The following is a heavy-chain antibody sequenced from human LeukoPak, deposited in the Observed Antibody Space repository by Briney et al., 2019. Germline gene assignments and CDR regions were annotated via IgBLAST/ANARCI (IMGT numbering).Heavy chain of an antibody. J-gene: IGHJ4*02. D-gene: IGHD2-2*02. CDR2: ISYDGSNK. CDR1: GFIFSNDA. Sequence: GGSLRLSCAASGFIFSNDAMHWVRQAPGKGLEWVAVISYDGSNKYYADSVKGRFTISRDNSKNTLYLQMNSLRAEDTAVYYCARDPGAATAISYYFDYWGQGTLVTVSS. CDR3: ARDPGAATAISYYFDY. V-gene: IGHV3-30*19.